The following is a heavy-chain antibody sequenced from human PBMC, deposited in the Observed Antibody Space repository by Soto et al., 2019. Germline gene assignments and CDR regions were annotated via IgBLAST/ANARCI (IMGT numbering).Heavy chain of an antibody. CDR1: GYTFTGYY. CDR2: INPNSGGT. V-gene: IGHV1-2*04. D-gene: IGHD1-26*01. Sequence: ASVKVSCKASGYTFTGYYMHWVRQAPGQGLEWMGWINPNSGGTNYAQKFQGWVTMTRDTSISTAYMELSRLRSDDTAVYYCAASPSGSFFVSHYYPCGTHFPGPATMLTLFS. J-gene: IGHJ6*02. CDR3: AASPSGSFFVSHYYPCGTHF.